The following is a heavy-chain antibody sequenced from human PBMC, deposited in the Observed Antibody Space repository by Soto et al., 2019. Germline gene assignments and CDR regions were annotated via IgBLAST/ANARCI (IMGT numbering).Heavy chain of an antibody. D-gene: IGHD6-6*01. CDR2: ISAYNGNT. Sequence: ASVKVSCKAYGYNFTSYGISWVRQAPGQGLEWMGWISAYNGNTNYAQKLQGRVTMTTDTSTSTAYMELRSLRSDDTAVYYCARDLEQLAANWFDPWGQGTLVTVSS. J-gene: IGHJ5*02. CDR1: GYNFTSYG. CDR3: ARDLEQLAANWFDP. V-gene: IGHV1-18*01.